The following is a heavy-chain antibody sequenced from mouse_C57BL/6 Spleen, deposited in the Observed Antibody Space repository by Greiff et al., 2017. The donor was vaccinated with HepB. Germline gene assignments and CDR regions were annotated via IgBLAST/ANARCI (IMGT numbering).Heavy chain of an antibody. D-gene: IGHD2-4*01. CDR1: GFTFSDYY. J-gene: IGHJ4*01. Sequence: EVMLVESEGGLVQPGSSMKLSCTASGFTFSDYYMAWVRQVPEKGLEWVANINYDGSSTYYLDSLKSRFIISRDNAKNILYLQMSSLKSEDTATYYCARAHYDYDYAMDYWGQGTSVTVSS. V-gene: IGHV5-16*01. CDR3: ARAHYDYDYAMDY. CDR2: INYDGSST.